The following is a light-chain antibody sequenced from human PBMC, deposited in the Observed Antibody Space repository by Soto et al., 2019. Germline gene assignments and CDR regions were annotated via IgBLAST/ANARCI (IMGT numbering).Light chain of an antibody. CDR3: QAWDDSLKGVV. Sequence: QLVLTQPPSVSEAPRQRVTISCSGSSSNIGNNAVNWYQQLPGKAPKLLIYYDDLLPSGVSDRFSGSKSGTSASLAISGLQSEDEADYYCQAWDDSLKGVVFGGGTKLTVL. J-gene: IGLJ2*01. CDR2: YDD. CDR1: SSNIGNNA. V-gene: IGLV1-36*01.